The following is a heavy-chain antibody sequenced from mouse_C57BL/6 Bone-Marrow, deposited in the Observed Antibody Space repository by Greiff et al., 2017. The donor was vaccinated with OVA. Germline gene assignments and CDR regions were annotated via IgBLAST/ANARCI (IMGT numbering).Heavy chain of an antibody. D-gene: IGHD2-2*01. CDR2: INPNNGGT. CDR1: GYTFTDYY. CDR3: AIYGYDVYYAMDY. J-gene: IGHJ4*01. Sequence: VQLQQSGPELVKPGASVKISCKASGYTFTDYYMNWVKQSHGKSLEWIGDINPNNGGTSYNQKFKGKATLTVDKSSSTAYMELRSLTSEDSAVYYCAIYGYDVYYAMDYWGQGTSVTVSS. V-gene: IGHV1-26*01.